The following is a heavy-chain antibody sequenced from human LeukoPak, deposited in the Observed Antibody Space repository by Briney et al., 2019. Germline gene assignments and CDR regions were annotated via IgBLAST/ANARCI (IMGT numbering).Heavy chain of an antibody. CDR3: ARYLTDFSNYFDY. CDR2: INPHSGGT. V-gene: IGHV1-2*02. CDR1: GYTFTGYY. D-gene: IGHD3-3*01. J-gene: IGHJ4*02. Sequence: GASVKVSCKASGYTFTGYYMYWVRQAPGQGLEWMGWINPHSGGTNYAQNFQGRVTMTRDTSISTAYMELSRLRSDDTAVYYCARYLTDFSNYFDYWGQGTLVTVSS.